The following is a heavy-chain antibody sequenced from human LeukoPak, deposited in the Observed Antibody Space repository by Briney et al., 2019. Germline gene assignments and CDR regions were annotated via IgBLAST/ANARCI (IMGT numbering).Heavy chain of an antibody. CDR1: GGSFSGYY. Sequence: SETLSLTCAVYGGSFSGYYWSWIRQPPGKGLEWIGEINHSGSTNYNPSLKSRVTISVDTSKNQFSLKLSSVTAADTAVYYCARGVTGTTQLFVYWGQGTLVTVSS. CDR2: INHSGST. CDR3: ARGVTGTTQLFVY. V-gene: IGHV4-34*01. D-gene: IGHD1-7*01. J-gene: IGHJ4*02.